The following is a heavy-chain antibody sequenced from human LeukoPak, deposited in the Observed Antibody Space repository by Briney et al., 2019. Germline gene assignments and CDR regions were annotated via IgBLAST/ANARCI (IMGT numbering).Heavy chain of an antibody. J-gene: IGHJ4*02. D-gene: IGHD5-18*01. CDR1: GGTLSSYA. Sequence: ASVKVSCKASGGTLSSYAISWVRQAPGQGLEWMGGIIPIFGTANYAQKFQGRVTITADESTSTAYMELSSLRSEDTAVYYCASTLRGGYSYGYSWYYWGQGTLVTVSS. CDR3: ASTLRGGYSYGYSWYY. CDR2: IIPIFGTA. V-gene: IGHV1-69*13.